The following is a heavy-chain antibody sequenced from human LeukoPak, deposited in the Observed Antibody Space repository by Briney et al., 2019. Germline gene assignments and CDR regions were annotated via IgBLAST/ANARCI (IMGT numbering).Heavy chain of an antibody. CDR3: AREAMAVASY. D-gene: IGHD6-19*01. J-gene: IGHJ4*02. V-gene: IGHV4-34*01. Sequence: SETLSLTCAVYGGSFSGYYWSWIRQPPGKGLEWIGEINHSGSTNYNPSLKSRVTISVDTSKNQFSLKLSSVTAADTAVYYCAREAMAVASYWGQGTLVTVSS. CDR2: INHSGST. CDR1: GGSFSGYY.